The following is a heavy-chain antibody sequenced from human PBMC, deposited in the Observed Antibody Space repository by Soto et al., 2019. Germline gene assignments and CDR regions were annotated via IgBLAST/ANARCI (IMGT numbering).Heavy chain of an antibody. J-gene: IGHJ4*02. CDR2: ISAYNGNT. V-gene: IGHV1-18*01. Sequence: QVQLVQSGAEVKKPGASVKVSCKASGYTFTSYGISWVRQAPGQGLEWMGWISAYNGNTNHAQKLQGRVTITTDTSTSTAYMELRSLRSDDTAVYYCARDGYYDILTGYYNRGIDYWGQGTLVTVSS. D-gene: IGHD3-9*01. CDR3: ARDGYYDILTGYYNRGIDY. CDR1: GYTFTSYG.